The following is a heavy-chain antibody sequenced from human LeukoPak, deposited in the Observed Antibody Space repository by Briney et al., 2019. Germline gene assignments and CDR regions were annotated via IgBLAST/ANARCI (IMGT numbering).Heavy chain of an antibody. V-gene: IGHV4-31*03. CDR2: IYSSGRS. J-gene: IGHJ5*02. D-gene: IGHD6-25*01. Sequence: IPSQTLSLTCTVSGASLNSADYYWTWIRHHPGKGLEWLGYIYSSGRSHYSSSLESRLSMSVDTSKNQFSLTLTSVTAADTAVYYCARGKSSWRSDNWFDPWGQGTLVTVSS. CDR3: ARGKSSWRSDNWFDP. CDR1: GASLNSADYY.